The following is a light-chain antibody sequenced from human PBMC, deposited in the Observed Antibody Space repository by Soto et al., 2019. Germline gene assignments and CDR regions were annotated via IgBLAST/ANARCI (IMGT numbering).Light chain of an antibody. CDR1: QSLLHSDGNTY. V-gene: IGKV2-24*01. Sequence: VVMTQTPLSSPVTLGQPASISCKSSQSLLHSDGNTYLNWLHQRPGQPPRLLIYKVSNRFSGVQDRFSGCGAGTDSTLKNSRVEAEDVVIYYCMQATHYQPYTVGQRTKLQIK. CDR2: KVS. CDR3: MQATHYQPYT. J-gene: IGKJ2*01.